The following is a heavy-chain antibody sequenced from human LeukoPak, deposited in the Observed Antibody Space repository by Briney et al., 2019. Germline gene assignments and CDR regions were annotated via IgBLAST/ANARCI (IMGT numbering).Heavy chain of an antibody. D-gene: IGHD6-19*01. CDR1: GFTFSSYG. Sequence: GGSLRLSCAASGFTFSSYGMNWVRQAPGRGLEYVSAISNNGGGTYYADSVKGRFTISRDNSKNTLYLQMSSLRTEDTAVYYCVKALGQWLVYYFDYWGQGTLVTVSS. J-gene: IGHJ4*02. V-gene: IGHV3-64D*09. CDR2: ISNNGGGT. CDR3: VKALGQWLVYYFDY.